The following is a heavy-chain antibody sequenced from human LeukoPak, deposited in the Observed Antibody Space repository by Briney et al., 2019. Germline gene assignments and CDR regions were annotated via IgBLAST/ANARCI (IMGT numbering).Heavy chain of an antibody. CDR3: ARAYFGAFDI. D-gene: IGHD3-10*01. CDR2: IYHSGST. V-gene: IGHV4-30-2*01. Sequence: PSQTLSLTCAVSGGSISSGGYSWSWIRQPPGKGLEWIGYIYHSGSTYYNPSLKSRVTTSVDRSKNQFSLKLSSVTAADTAVYYCARAYFGAFDIWGQGTMVTVSS. CDR1: GGSISSGGYS. J-gene: IGHJ3*02.